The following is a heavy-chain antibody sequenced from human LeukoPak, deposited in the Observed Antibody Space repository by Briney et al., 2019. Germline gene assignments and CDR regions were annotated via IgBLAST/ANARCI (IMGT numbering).Heavy chain of an antibody. Sequence: SGKVSFKASGGPFNSYAISWVRPAPGQGAEWMGGIIPIFGTANYAQKFQGRVTITTDESTSTAYMELSSLRSEDTAVYYCAREGGQADYYYYYMDVWGKGTTVTVSS. V-gene: IGHV1-69*05. CDR3: AREGGQADYYYYYMDV. CDR1: GGPFNSYA. J-gene: IGHJ6*03. CDR2: IIPIFGTA. D-gene: IGHD3-16*01.